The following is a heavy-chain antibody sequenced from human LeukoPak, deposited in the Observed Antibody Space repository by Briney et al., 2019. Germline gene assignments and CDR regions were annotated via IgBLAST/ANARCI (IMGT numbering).Heavy chain of an antibody. CDR2: IYYTGST. V-gene: IGHV4-59*01. Sequence: SETLSLTCTVSGDSINNYYWSWIRQSPGKGLEWLGYIYYTGSTNYNPSLKTRVTISVDTSKLQVSLRLSSVSAPDTAVYYCARSGGKYHGLAIDHWGQGALVTVSS. D-gene: IGHD2-2*01. CDR3: ARSGGKYHGLAIDH. CDR1: GDSINNYY. J-gene: IGHJ4*02.